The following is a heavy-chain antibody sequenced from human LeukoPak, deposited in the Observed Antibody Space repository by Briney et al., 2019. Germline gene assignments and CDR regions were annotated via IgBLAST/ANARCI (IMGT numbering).Heavy chain of an antibody. J-gene: IGHJ4*02. Sequence: PSQTLSLTCAVSGGSISSGGFSWSWIRQSPGKGLEWIGYIYHSGSTYYNPSLKSRVTISVDRSKNQFSLKLSSVTAADTAVYYCARVGPGSDFDYWGQGTLVTVSS. CDR2: IYHSGST. CDR1: GGSISSGGFS. CDR3: ARVGPGSDFDY. V-gene: IGHV4-30-2*06. D-gene: IGHD1-1*01.